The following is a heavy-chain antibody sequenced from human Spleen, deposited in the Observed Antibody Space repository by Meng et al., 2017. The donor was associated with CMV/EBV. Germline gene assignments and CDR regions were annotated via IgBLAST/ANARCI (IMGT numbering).Heavy chain of an antibody. CDR1: GFTFSGHA. CDR2: IKQDGSER. D-gene: IGHD3-3*01. CDR3: AGGRGFLIDY. V-gene: IGHV3-7*04. J-gene: IGHJ4*02. Sequence: GESLKISCAASGFTFSGHAMSWVRQAPGKGLEWVANIKQDGSERYYVDSVKGRFTISRDNAKNSLFLQVYSLRVDDTAVYYCAGGRGFLIDYWGRGTLVTVSS.